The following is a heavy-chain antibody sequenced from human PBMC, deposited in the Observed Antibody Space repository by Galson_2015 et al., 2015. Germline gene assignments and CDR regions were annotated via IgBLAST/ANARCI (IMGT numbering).Heavy chain of an antibody. D-gene: IGHD1-1*01. V-gene: IGHV6-1*01. CDR2: TYYRSKWYN. CDR1: GDSVSSTSAA. CDR3: ARASVGGTYNY. Sequence: ISGDSVSSTSAAWSWIRQSPSRGLEWLGRTYYRSKWYNDYAVSVKSRITINPDTSKNQFSLQLNSVTPEDTAVYFCARASVGGTYNYWGQGTLVTVSS. J-gene: IGHJ4*02.